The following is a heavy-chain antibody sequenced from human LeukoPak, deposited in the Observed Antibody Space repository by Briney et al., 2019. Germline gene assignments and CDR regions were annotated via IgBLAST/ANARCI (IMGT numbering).Heavy chain of an antibody. CDR1: GGSISSYY. J-gene: IGHJ3*02. D-gene: IGHD3-22*01. CDR3: ARYYYDSSGRRADAFDI. CDR2: IYYSGST. Sequence: PSETLSLTCTVSGGSISSYYWSWIRQPPGKGLEWIGYIYYSGSTNYNPSLKSRVTISVDTSKNQFSLKLSSVTAADTAVYYCARYYYDSSGRRADAFDIWGQGTMVTVSS. V-gene: IGHV4-59*01.